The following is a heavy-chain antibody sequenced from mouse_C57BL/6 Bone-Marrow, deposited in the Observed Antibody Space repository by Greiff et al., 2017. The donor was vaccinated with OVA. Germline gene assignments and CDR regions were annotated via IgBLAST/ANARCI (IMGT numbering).Heavy chain of an antibody. CDR3: ARDSSYCYWYFDV. V-gene: IGHV5-4*01. CDR2: ISDGGSYT. D-gene: IGHD1-1*01. Sequence: EVKLEESGGGLVKPGGSLKLSCAASGFTFSSYAMSWVRQTPEKRLEWVATISDGGSYTYYPDNVKGRFTISRDNAKNNLYLQMSHLKSEDTAMYYCARDSSYCYWYFDVWGTGTTVTVSS. CDR1: GFTFSSYA. J-gene: IGHJ1*03.